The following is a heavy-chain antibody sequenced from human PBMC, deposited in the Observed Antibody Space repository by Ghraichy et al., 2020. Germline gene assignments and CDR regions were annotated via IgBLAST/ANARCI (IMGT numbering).Heavy chain of an antibody. CDR1: GFTFSTYW. V-gene: IGHV3-7*01. CDR2: IRGDGGAT. D-gene: IGHD1-1*01. CDR3: VKDSNNLSFDY. Sequence: GALRLSCAASGFTFSTYWMVWVRQAPGKGLEWLANIRGDGGATTYVDSVRGRFTISRDNAKSSLDLEMNNLRAEDTAVYYCVKDSNNLSFDYWGQGALVTVSS. J-gene: IGHJ4*02.